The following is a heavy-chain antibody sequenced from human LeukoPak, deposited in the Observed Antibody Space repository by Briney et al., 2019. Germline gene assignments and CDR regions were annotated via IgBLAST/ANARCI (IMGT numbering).Heavy chain of an antibody. CDR1: GFTFSSYG. CDR2: IWYDGSNK. J-gene: IGHJ4*02. Sequence: GGSLRLSCAASGFTFSSYGMHWVRQAPGKGLEWVAVIWYDGSNKYYADSVKGRFTISRDNSKNTLYLQMNSLRAEDTAVYYCARDEDTAMGPIDYWGRGTLVTVSS. D-gene: IGHD5-18*01. CDR3: ARDEDTAMGPIDY. V-gene: IGHV3-33*01.